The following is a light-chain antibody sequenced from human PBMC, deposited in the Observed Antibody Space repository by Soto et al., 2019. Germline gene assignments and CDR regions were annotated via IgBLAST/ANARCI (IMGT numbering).Light chain of an antibody. CDR2: GAS. CDR1: QSVSSD. J-gene: IGKJ5*01. Sequence: EIVMTQSPATLSVSPGESATLSCRASQSVSSDLAWYQQKPGQAPRLLIYGASSRATGIPDRFSGRGSGTDFTLIISRLEPEDFAVYYCQQFAGSFGQGTRLEI. V-gene: IGKV3-20*01. CDR3: QQFAGS.